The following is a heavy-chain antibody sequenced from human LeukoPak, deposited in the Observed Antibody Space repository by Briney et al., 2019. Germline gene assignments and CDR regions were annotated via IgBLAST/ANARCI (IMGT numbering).Heavy chain of an antibody. CDR1: GGSFSGYY. CDR2: INHSGST. D-gene: IGHD3-10*01. V-gene: IGHV4-34*01. Sequence: SETLSLTCAVYGGSFSGYYWSWIRQPPGKGLEWIGEINHSGSTNYNPSLKSRVTISVDTSKNQFSPKLSSVTAADTAVYYCARAEMGRLYYYGSGSYPRFDPWGQGTLVTVSS. CDR3: ARAEMGRLYYYGSGSYPRFDP. J-gene: IGHJ5*02.